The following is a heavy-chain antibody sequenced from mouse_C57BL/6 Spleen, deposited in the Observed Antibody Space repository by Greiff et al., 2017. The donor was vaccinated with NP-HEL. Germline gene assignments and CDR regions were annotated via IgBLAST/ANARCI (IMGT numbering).Heavy chain of an antibody. D-gene: IGHD4-1*01. V-gene: IGHV1-81*01. J-gene: IGHJ4*01. CDR3: ARSGGYYAMDC. CDR2: IYPRSGNT. Sequence: VQGVESGAELARPGASVKLSCKASGYTFTSYGISWVKQRTGQGLEWIGEIYPRSGNTYYNEKFKGKATLTADKSSSTAYMELRSLTSEDSAVYFCARSGGYYAMDCWGQGTSVTVSS. CDR1: GYTFTSYG.